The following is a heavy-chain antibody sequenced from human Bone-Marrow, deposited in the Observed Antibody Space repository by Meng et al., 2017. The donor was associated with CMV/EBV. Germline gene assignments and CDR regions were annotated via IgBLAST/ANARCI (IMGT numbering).Heavy chain of an antibody. V-gene: IGHV3-9*01. D-gene: IGHD2-2*02. CDR3: ARPPTYCSSTSCYKTPVY. Sequence: SLKISCAASGFTFDDYAMHWVRQAPGKGLEWVSGISWNSGSIGYADSVKGRFTISRDNAKNSLYLQMNSLRAEDTAVYYCARPPTYCSSTSCYKTPVYWGQGTLVTVSS. CDR1: GFTFDDYA. CDR2: ISWNSGSI. J-gene: IGHJ4*02.